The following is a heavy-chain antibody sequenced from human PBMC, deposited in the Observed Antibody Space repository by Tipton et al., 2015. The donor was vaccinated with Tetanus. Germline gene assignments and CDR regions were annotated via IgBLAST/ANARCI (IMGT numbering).Heavy chain of an antibody. V-gene: IGHV1-18*01. CDR3: ARARWQSGGPYYFDY. Sequence: QSGPEVKKPGASVKVSCKASGYSFTNYGFSWVRQAPGQGLEWMGWISAYSGNTKYPQKLQGRVTMTTDTSTNTAYMELRSLRSDDTAVYYCARARWQSGGPYYFDYWGQGIMVTVSS. J-gene: IGHJ4*02. CDR1: GYSFTNYG. D-gene: IGHD2-15*01. CDR2: ISAYSGNT.